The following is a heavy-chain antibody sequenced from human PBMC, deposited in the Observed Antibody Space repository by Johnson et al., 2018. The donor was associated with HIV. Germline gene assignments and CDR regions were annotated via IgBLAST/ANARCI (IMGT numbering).Heavy chain of an antibody. Sequence: EVQLVESGGGLVQPGRSLRLSCTASGFTFGDYAMSWVRQAPGKGLEWVSVIYSGGSTFYADSVKGRFTISRDNSKNTLYLQMNSLRAEDTAVYYCARTRQGAFDIWGQGTMVTVSS. CDR3: ARTRQGAFDI. CDR1: GFTFGDYA. J-gene: IGHJ3*02. V-gene: IGHV3-66*02. CDR2: IYSGGST.